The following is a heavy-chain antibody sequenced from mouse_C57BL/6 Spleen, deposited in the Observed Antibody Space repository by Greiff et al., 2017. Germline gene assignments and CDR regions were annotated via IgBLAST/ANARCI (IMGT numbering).Heavy chain of an antibody. CDR2: IYPGSGST. J-gene: IGHJ2*01. V-gene: IGHV1-55*01. CDR1: GYTFTSDW. CDR3: AREGGFDY. Sequence: QVQLQQPGAELVKPGASVKMSCKASGYTFTSDWITWVKQRPGQGLEWIGDIYPGSGSTNYNEKFKSKATLTVGTSSSTAYMQLSSLTSGDSAVYYCAREGGFDYWGQGTTLTVSS.